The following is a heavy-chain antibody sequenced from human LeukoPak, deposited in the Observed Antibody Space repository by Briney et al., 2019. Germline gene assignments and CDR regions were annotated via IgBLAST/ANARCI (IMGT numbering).Heavy chain of an antibody. Sequence: SETLSLTCTVSGGSISSYYWSWIRQPPGKGLEWIGYIYYSGSTNYNPSLKSRVTISVDTSKNQFSLKLSSVTAADTAVYYCARRGRVATGWGIDYWGQGTLVTVSS. V-gene: IGHV4-59*01. D-gene: IGHD5-12*01. J-gene: IGHJ4*02. CDR2: IYYSGST. CDR3: ARRGRVATGWGIDY. CDR1: GGSISSYY.